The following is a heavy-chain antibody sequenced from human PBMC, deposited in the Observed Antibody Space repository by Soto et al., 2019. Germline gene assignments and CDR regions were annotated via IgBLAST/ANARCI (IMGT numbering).Heavy chain of an antibody. D-gene: IGHD4-4*01. CDR2: IYYSGST. V-gene: IGHV4-39*01. Sequence: KASETLSLTCTVSGGSISSSSYYWGWIRQPPGKGLEWIGSIYYSGSTYYNPSLKSRVTISVDTSKNQFSLKLSSVTAADTAVYYCARLGHSNYYYYGMDVWGQGTTVTVSS. CDR1: GGSISSSSYY. J-gene: IGHJ6*02. CDR3: ARLGHSNYYYYGMDV.